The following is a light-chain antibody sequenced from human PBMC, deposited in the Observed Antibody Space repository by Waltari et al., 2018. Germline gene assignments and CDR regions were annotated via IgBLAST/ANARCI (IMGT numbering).Light chain of an antibody. CDR3: QQYNTEYT. J-gene: IGKJ2*01. Sequence: DVQMTQSPSTLSASVGDTVSVPCRASESMMSWLAWYQQKAGKAPKILISKASTLESGVPSRFSGSESGTEFTLTISNLQPDDFATYYCQQYNTEYTFCQGTILEIK. CDR2: KAS. CDR1: ESMMSW. V-gene: IGKV1-5*03.